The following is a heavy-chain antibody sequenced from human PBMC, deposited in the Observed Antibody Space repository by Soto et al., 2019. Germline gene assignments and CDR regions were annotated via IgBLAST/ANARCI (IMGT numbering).Heavy chain of an antibody. Sequence: GGSLRLSCAASGFTFSSYAMHWVRQAPGKGLEWVAVIWYDGGNNYYADSVKGRFIISRDNSQNTLNLQMSSLRAEDSAIYYCARPVRPHISGYYFGSAFDLWGQGTMVTVSS. CDR2: IWYDGGNN. J-gene: IGHJ3*01. D-gene: IGHD6-19*01. V-gene: IGHV3-33*01. CDR3: ARPVRPHISGYYFGSAFDL. CDR1: GFTFSSYA.